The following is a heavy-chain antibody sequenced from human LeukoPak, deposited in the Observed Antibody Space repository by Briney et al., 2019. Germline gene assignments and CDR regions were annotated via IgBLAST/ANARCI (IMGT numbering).Heavy chain of an antibody. CDR2: INHSGST. Sequence: PSETLSLTCAVYGGSFSGYYWSWIRQPPGKGLEWIGEINHSGSTNYNPSLKSRVTISVDTSKNQFSLKLSSVTAADTAVYYCARSRQLWLGRGIYYMDVWGKGTTVTVSS. CDR3: ARSRQLWLGRGIYYMDV. V-gene: IGHV4-34*01. J-gene: IGHJ6*03. CDR1: GGSFSGYY. D-gene: IGHD5-18*01.